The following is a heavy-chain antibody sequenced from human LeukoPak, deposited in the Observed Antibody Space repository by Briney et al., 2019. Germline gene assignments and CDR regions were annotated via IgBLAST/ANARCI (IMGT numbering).Heavy chain of an antibody. CDR2: ISGSGDNT. D-gene: IGHD1-26*01. V-gene: IGHV3-23*01. Sequence: GGSLRLSCAASGFTSSSYAMNWVRQAPGKELEWVSFISGSGDNTYYADSVKGRFTISRDSSKNTLYLQMNSLRAEDTAVYYCAKSRGESRGASNYWGQGTLVTVSS. CDR3: AKSRGESRGASNY. CDR1: GFTSSSYA. J-gene: IGHJ4*02.